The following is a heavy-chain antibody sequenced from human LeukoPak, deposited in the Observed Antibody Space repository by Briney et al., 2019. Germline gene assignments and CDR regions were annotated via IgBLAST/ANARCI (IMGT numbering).Heavy chain of an antibody. Sequence: SETLSLTCAVYGGSFSGFYWSWIRQPPGKGLEWIGEINHSGSTNYNPSLKSRVTISEDTPKKQFSLKLSSVTAADTAVYYCASHLRLDAFDIWGQGTMVTVSS. CDR3: ASHLRLDAFDI. CDR1: GGSFSGFY. D-gene: IGHD3-16*01. V-gene: IGHV4-34*01. CDR2: INHSGST. J-gene: IGHJ3*02.